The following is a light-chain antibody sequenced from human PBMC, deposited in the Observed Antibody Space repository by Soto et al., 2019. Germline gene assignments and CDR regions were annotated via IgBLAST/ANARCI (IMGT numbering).Light chain of an antibody. V-gene: IGLV3-27*01. Sequence: SYELTQPSSVSVSPGQKARITCSGDVVGNKYGRWFQQKPGQAPVVVIYKDSERPSGIPERFSGSSSGTTVTLTISGAQVEDEADYYCYSAADNKGVFGGGTQLTVL. J-gene: IGLJ3*02. CDR3: YSAADNKGV. CDR1: VVGNKY. CDR2: KDS.